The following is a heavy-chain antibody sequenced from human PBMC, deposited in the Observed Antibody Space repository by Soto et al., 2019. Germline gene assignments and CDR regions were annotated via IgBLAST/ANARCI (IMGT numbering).Heavy chain of an antibody. D-gene: IGHD6-6*01. J-gene: IGHJ3*02. Sequence: PGGSLRLSCAASGFTFSDYYMSWIRQAPGKGLEWVSYISSSGSTIYYADSVKGRFTISRDNAKNSLYLQMNSLRAEDTAVYYCARPELGQLVPDAFDIWGQGTMVTVSS. CDR3: ARPELGQLVPDAFDI. V-gene: IGHV3-11*01. CDR2: ISSSGSTI. CDR1: GFTFSDYY.